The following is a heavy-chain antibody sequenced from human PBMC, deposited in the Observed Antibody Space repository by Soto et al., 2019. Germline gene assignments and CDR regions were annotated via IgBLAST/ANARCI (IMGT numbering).Heavy chain of an antibody. J-gene: IGHJ4*02. CDR2: IWYDGSNT. Sequence: QVQLVESGGGVVQPGRSLRLSCAASGFTFSSYGMHWVRQAPGKGLAWVAVIWYDGSNTYYADTVKGRVTISRDNSKNALYLQMNSLRAENTAGYYCASGDSSGYYYFDYWGQGTLVTVSS. V-gene: IGHV3-33*01. CDR3: ASGDSSGYYYFDY. CDR1: GFTFSSYG. D-gene: IGHD3-22*01.